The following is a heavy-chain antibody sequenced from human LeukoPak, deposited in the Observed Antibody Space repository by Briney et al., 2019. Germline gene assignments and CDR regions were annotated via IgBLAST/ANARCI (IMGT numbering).Heavy chain of an antibody. J-gene: IGHJ3*02. V-gene: IGHV1-69*04. D-gene: IGHD5-12*01. CDR3: ARGGAYSGYDYASDGDAFDI. CDR2: IIPILGIA. CDR1: GGTFSSYA. Sequence: GASVKVSCKASGGTFSSYAISWVRQAPGQGLEWMGRIIPILGIANYAQKFQGRVTITADKSTSTAYMELSSLRSEDTAVYYCARGGAYSGYDYASDGDAFDIWGQGTMVTVSS.